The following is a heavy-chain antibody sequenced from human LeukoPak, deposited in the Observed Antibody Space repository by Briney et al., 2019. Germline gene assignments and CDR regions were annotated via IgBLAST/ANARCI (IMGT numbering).Heavy chain of an antibody. CDR2: TDGIGGDS. V-gene: IGHV3-23*01. Sequence: QSGGSLRLSCVASGFTFSDFAMSWVRQTPGKRLEWVASTDGIGGDSYYADAVKGRFTISRDDSRDTLYLQMNSLKAEDTAVYYCAKDAFSYNGVFDPSDIWGQGTMVTVSS. CDR3: AKDAFSYNGVFDPSDI. D-gene: IGHD3-3*01. J-gene: IGHJ3*02. CDR1: GFTFSDFA.